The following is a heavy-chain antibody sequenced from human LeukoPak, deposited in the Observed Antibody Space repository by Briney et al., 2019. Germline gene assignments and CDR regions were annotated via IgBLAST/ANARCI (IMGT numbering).Heavy chain of an antibody. D-gene: IGHD6-13*01. CDR2: IKQDGSEK. V-gene: IGHV3-7*01. CDR3: ARVGAAVDFDY. J-gene: IGHJ4*02. Sequence: GGSLRLSCAASGFTFSSYWMSWVRQAPGKGLEWVANIKQDGSEKYYVDSVKGRFTISRDNAKNSLYLQMNCLRAEDTAVYYCARVGAAVDFDYWGQGTLVTVSS. CDR1: GFTFSSYW.